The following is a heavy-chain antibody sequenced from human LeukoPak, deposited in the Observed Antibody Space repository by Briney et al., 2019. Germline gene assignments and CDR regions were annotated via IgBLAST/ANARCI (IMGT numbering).Heavy chain of an antibody. D-gene: IGHD7-27*01. V-gene: IGHV3-23*01. J-gene: IGHJ4*02. CDR2: ISGDAGRT. CDR3: VQDWAWGAFAY. Sequence: SGGSLRLSCAASGFIFCSYWMHWVRQAPGKGLVWVSGISGDAGRTYYADSVKGRFTIYRGNSKNTLYLQMNSLGAEDTAVYYCVQDWAWGAFAYWGQGTLVTVSS. CDR1: GFIFCSYW.